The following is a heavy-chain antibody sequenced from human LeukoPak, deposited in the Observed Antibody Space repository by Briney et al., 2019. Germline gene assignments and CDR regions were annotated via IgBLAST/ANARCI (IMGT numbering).Heavy chain of an antibody. CDR3: AEPRDGYPAPFEY. CDR2: MRYDASNK. CDR1: GFTFSNYG. Sequence: GGSLRLSCGASGFTFSNYGMYWVRQAPGKGLEWVAYMRYDASNKNYADSVKGRFTISRDNSKNALSLQMNGLIPENTAVYYCAEPRDGYPAPFEYWGQGTLVTVSS. D-gene: IGHD5-24*01. J-gene: IGHJ4*02. V-gene: IGHV3-30*02.